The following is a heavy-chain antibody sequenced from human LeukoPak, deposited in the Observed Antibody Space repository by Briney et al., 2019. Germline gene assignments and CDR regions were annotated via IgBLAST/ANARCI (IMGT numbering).Heavy chain of an antibody. CDR3: ARGSSGYYCDHFQT. D-gene: IGHD3-22*01. V-gene: IGHV3-7*01. J-gene: IGHJ1*01. Sequence: PGGSLRLSCAVSGFTFSNFWMTWIRQAPGKGLEWVANIKQDGIEKYYVDSVEGRFTVSRDNTKNTLFLQMDSLRAEDTAVYYCARGSSGYYCDHFQTWGKGSLVTVSS. CDR1: GFTFSNFW. CDR2: IKQDGIEK.